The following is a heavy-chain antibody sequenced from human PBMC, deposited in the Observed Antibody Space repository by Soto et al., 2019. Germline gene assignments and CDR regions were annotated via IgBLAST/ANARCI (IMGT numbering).Heavy chain of an antibody. CDR2: ISGSGGST. V-gene: IGHV3-23*01. CDR1: GFTFSSYA. J-gene: IGHJ6*02. D-gene: IGHD2-15*01. Sequence: GGSLRLSCAASGFTFSSYAMSWVRQAPGKGLEWVSAISGSGGSTYYADSVKGRFTISRDNSKNTLYLQMNSLRAEDTAVYYCAKSKGSGYYYYYGMDVWGQGTTVTVSS. CDR3: AKSKGSGYYYYYGMDV.